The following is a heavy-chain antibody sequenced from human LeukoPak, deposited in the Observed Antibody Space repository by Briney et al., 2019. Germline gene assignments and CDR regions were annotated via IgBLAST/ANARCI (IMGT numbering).Heavy chain of an antibody. CDR1: GFTFDDYA. Sequence: GGSLRLSCAASGFTFDDYAMHWVRQAPGKGLEWVSGISWNSGSIGYADAVKGRFTISRDNAKNSLYLQMNSLRAEDTALYYCAGASSTSVNWFDPWGQGTLVTVSS. CDR3: AGASSTSVNWFDP. V-gene: IGHV3-9*01. CDR2: ISWNSGSI. D-gene: IGHD2-2*01. J-gene: IGHJ5*02.